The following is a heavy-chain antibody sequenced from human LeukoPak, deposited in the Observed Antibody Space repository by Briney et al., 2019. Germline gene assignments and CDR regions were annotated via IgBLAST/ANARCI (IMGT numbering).Heavy chain of an antibody. V-gene: IGHV1-69*04. CDR2: IIPILGIA. CDR1: GGTFGSYA. Sequence: ASVKVSCKASGGTFGSYAISWVRQAPGQGLEWMGRIIPILGIANYAQKFQGRVTITADKSTSTAYMELSSLRSEDTAVYYCARGTLVTVRHYGMDVWGQGTTVTVSS. CDR3: ARGTLVTVRHYGMDV. J-gene: IGHJ6*02. D-gene: IGHD4-17*01.